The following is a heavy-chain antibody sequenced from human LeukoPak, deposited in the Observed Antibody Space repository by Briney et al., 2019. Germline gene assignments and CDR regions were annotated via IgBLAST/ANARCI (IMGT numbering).Heavy chain of an antibody. CDR3: VRDGYYGSGSPGWCGR. Sequence: AETLSLTCAVYGGSFSGYYWRWLRHPPGKGREWGGDINHSGSTNYNPSLKSRFNISIDTSKNQFALKLDSLTAEDTARYYCVRDGYYGSGSPGWCGRWGTGTLVRVS. J-gene: IGHJ5*02. CDR2: INHSGST. D-gene: IGHD3-10*01. CDR1: GGSFSGYY. V-gene: IGHV4-34*06.